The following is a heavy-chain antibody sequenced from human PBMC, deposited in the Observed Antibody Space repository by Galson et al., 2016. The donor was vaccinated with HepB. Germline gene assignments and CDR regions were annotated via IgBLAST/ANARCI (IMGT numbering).Heavy chain of an antibody. D-gene: IGHD6-25*01. CDR1: GDSVSSNSAA. V-gene: IGHV6-1*01. CDR3: AGEGASGYALDY. Sequence: CAISGDSVSSNSAARNWIRQSPSRGLEWLGRTYYRSKWYNDYAESVKSRITINPDTSKNQFSLQLHSVTPDDTAFYYCAGEGASGYALDYWGRGTLVTVSS. J-gene: IGHJ4*02. CDR2: TYYRSKWYN.